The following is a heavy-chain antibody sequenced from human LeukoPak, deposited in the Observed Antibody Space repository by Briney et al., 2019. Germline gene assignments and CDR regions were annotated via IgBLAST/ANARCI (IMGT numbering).Heavy chain of an antibody. CDR3: AKVGQNYDILAYYFDY. D-gene: IGHD3-9*01. CDR1: GFTVSSNY. V-gene: IGHV3-23*01. J-gene: IGHJ4*02. CDR2: ISGSGAST. Sequence: GGSLRLSCAASGFTVSSNYMSWVRQAPGKGLEWVSSISGSGASTYYADSVKGRFTISRDTSKNALYLQMNSLRVEDTAVYYCAKVGQNYDILAYYFDYWGQGTLVTVSS.